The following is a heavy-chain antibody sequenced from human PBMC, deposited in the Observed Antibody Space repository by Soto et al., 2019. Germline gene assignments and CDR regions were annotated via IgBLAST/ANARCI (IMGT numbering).Heavy chain of an antibody. Sequence: GGSLRLSCAASGFTFSNAWMSWVRQAPGKGLEWVGRIKSKTDGGTTDYAAPVKDRFTISRDDSKNTLYLQMNSLKTEDTAVYYCTTDLEGGYDYYWGQGTLVTVSS. CDR2: IKSKTDGGTT. J-gene: IGHJ4*02. CDR1: GFTFSNAW. D-gene: IGHD5-12*01. CDR3: TTDLEGGYDYY. V-gene: IGHV3-15*01.